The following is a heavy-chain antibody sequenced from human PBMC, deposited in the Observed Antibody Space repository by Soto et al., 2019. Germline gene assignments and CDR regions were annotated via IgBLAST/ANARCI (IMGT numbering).Heavy chain of an antibody. D-gene: IGHD2-15*01. V-gene: IGHV4-59*08. J-gene: IGHJ6*03. CDR1: GGSISSYY. CDR3: AKGLYFIGGSCYSYYYYYMDV. CDR2: IYYSGST. Sequence: PSETLSLTCTVSGGSISSYYWSWIRQPPGKGLEWIGYIYYSGSTNYNPSLKRRVTIAVDTSKNQFSLKLSSVTAADTAVYYCAKGLYFIGGSCYSYYYYYMDVWGKGTTVTVSS.